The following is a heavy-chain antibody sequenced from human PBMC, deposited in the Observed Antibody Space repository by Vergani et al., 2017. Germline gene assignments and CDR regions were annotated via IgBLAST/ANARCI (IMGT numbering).Heavy chain of an antibody. V-gene: IGHV2-5*04. CDR1: GFSLNTRGVS. Sequence: QITLKESGPTLVKPTQTLTLTCTFSGFSLNTRGVSVAWIRQPPGKALDWLALIYWNDDQHYSPSLNNRVTITKDTSKNQVVLTMTNMDYVDTGTYYCVYRKTECGTTSCCYPFYCYYYMDVWGKGTTVTVSS. CDR2: IYWNDDQ. J-gene: IGHJ6*03. CDR3: VYRKTECGTTSCCYPFYCYYYMDV. D-gene: IGHD1-7*01.